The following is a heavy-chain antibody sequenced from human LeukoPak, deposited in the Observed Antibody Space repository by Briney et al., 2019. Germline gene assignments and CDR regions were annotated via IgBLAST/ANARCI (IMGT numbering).Heavy chain of an antibody. CDR3: ARAPAGFLDWPPDY. CDR2: ISSSSSYI. D-gene: IGHD3/OR15-3a*01. V-gene: IGHV3-21*01. CDR1: GFTFSSYS. J-gene: IGHJ4*02. Sequence: PGGSLRLSCAASGFTFSSYSMNWVRQAPGKGLEWVSSISSSSSYIYYADSVKGRFTISRDNAKNSLYLQMNSLRAEDTAVYYCARAPAGFLDWPPDYWGQGTLVTVSS.